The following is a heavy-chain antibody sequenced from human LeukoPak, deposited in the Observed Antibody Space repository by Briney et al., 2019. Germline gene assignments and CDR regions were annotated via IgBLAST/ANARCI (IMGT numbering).Heavy chain of an antibody. D-gene: IGHD6-13*01. CDR2: IHHSGST. CDR1: GYSLSSGYY. Sequence: SETLFLTCIVSGYSLSSGYYWGWIRQPPGKGLEWIGNIHHSGSTYYNPSLKSRATISVDTTKNQLSLKLSSVTAADTAVYYCARVAAGIGFFQHWGQGTLVTVSS. V-gene: IGHV4-38-2*02. J-gene: IGHJ1*01. CDR3: ARVAAGIGFFQH.